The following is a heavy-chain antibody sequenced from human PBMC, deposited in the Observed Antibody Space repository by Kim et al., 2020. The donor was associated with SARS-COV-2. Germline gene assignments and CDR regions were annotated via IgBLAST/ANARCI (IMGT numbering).Heavy chain of an antibody. J-gene: IGHJ6*02. Sequence: SETLSLTCTISSDSISSYYWSWIRQPPGKGLEWIGYVYDSGSSKYNPSLRGRVTMSVDTSKNQFSLKLSSATAADTAVYYCARGKRWQQDTSYYYGMDVWGQGTTVTVSS. CDR2: VYDSGSS. CDR3: ARGKRWQQDTSYYYGMDV. CDR1: SDSISSYY. D-gene: IGHD5-18*01. V-gene: IGHV4-59*13.